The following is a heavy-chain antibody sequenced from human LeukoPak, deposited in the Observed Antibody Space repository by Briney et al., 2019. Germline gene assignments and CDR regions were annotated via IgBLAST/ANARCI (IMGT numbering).Heavy chain of an antibody. CDR3: ARGTSGSGYCLYYMDV. CDR1: GFTFDDYG. V-gene: IGHV3-20*04. D-gene: IGHD3-3*01. Sequence: TGGSLRLSCAASGFTFDDYGMSWVRQVPGKGLEWVSGINWNGSGAGYADSVKGRFTISRDNAKNSLYLQMNSLRAEDTAVYYCARGTSGSGYCLYYMDVWGKGTTVTVSS. J-gene: IGHJ6*03. CDR2: INWNGSGA.